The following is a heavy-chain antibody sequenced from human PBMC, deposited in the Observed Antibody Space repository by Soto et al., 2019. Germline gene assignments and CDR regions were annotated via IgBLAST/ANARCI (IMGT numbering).Heavy chain of an antibody. CDR2: TIPIFGTA. CDR3: ARDLTSGSYYYGMDV. J-gene: IGHJ6*02. CDR1: GGTFSSNA. V-gene: IGHV1-69*01. Sequence: SLKVSCKASGGTFSSNAISWLRQAPGQGLEWMGGTIPIFGTANYAQKFQGRVTITADESTSTAYMELSSLRSEDTAVYYCARDLTSGSYYYGMDVWGQGTTVTVSS. D-gene: IGHD3-22*01.